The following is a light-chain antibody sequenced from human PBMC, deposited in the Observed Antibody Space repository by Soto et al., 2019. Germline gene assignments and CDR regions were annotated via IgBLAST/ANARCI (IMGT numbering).Light chain of an antibody. CDR1: ALPKQY. J-gene: IGLJ2*01. V-gene: IGLV3-25*03. Sequence: SYELTQPPSVSVSPGQTAGITCSGDALPKQYAYWYQQMPGQAPVLVIYKDSERPSGIPERFSGSSSGTTVTLTISGVQAEYEADYYCQSADSSGTIEVFGGGAKLTVL. CDR3: QSADSSGTIEV. CDR2: KDS.